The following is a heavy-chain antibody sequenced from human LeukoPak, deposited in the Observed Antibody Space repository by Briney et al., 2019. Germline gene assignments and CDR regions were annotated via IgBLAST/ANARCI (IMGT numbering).Heavy chain of an antibody. D-gene: IGHD1-1*01. Sequence: GGSLRLSCAASGFTFSDACMIWVRQAPGKGLEWVGRIKSKSDGGTTDYAAPVKGRFTIPRDGSKDTLYLQMNSLKTEDTAMYYCTTGKTDDYYFDYWGQGTLVTVSS. J-gene: IGHJ4*02. CDR3: TTGKTDDYYFDY. CDR2: IKSKSDGGTT. CDR1: GFTFSDAC. V-gene: IGHV3-15*07.